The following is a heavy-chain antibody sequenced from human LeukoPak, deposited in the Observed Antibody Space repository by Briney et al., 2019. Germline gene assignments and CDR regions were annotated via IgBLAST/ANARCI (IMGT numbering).Heavy chain of an antibody. J-gene: IGHJ4*02. CDR1: GGSISSYY. CDR3: AGGWLGSEFDY. D-gene: IGHD6-19*01. V-gene: IGHV4-59*08. Sequence: SETLSLTCTVSGVSGGSISSYYWSWIRQPPGKGLEWIGYMYYSGRINYNPSLQSRVTISVDTSKNQFSLKLSSVTAADTAVYYCAGGWLGSEFDYWGQGTVVTVSS. CDR2: MYYSGRI.